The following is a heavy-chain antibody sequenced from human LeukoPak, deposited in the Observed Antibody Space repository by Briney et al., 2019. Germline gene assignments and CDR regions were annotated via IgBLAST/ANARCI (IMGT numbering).Heavy chain of an antibody. CDR3: ARTAYSSSWYPTDYYYYYYMDV. D-gene: IGHD6-13*01. V-gene: IGHV1-18*01. CDR1: GYTFTSYG. CDR2: ISASNGNT. J-gene: IGHJ6*03. Sequence: ASVKVSCKASGYTFTSYGISWVRQAPGQGLEWMGWISASNGNTNYAQKLQGRVTMTTDTSTSTAYMELRSLRSDDTAVYYCARTAYSSSWYPTDYYYYYYMDVGGKGTTVTVSS.